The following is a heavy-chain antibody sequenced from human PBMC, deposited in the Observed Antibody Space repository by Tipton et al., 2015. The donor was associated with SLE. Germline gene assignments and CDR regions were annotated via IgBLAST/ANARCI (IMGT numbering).Heavy chain of an antibody. CDR1: GGSFSNYY. CDR3: ARGRRGFCTSGVCSMGWFDA. J-gene: IGHJ5*02. V-gene: IGHV4-34*01. CDR2: INHIGTT. D-gene: IGHD2-8*01. Sequence: TLSLTCEVYGGSFSNYYWSWIRQPPGGGLEWIGEINHIGTTNNNPSLKSRLTIVEDTSKNHISLKLTSVTAADTAVYYCARGRRGFCTSGVCSMGWFDAWGQRTLVIVSS.